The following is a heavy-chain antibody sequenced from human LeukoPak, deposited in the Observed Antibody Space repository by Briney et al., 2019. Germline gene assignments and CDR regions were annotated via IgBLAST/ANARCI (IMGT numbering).Heavy chain of an antibody. J-gene: IGHJ4*02. CDR3: ARASYSYDINGWVPFDY. D-gene: IGHD3-22*01. V-gene: IGHV4-34*01. Sequence: PSETLSPTCAVYGGSFSGYYWSWIRQPPGKGLEWIGEINHSGSTNYNPSLKSRVTISGDTSKNQFSLRLSSVTAADTAVYYCARASYSYDINGWVPFDYWGQGTLVTVSS. CDR1: GGSFSGYY. CDR2: INHSGST.